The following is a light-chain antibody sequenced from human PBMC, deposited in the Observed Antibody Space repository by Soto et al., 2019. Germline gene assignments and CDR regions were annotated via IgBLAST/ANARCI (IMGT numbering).Light chain of an antibody. Sequence: QSVLTQPPSASWTPGQRVTISCSGSRSNIGSTTVHWYQHLPGTAPKLLIHNDNQWPSGVPDRFSGSKSGTSASLAISGLQSQDEADYYCAAWDDSLKGYVFGTGTKVTAL. CDR3: AAWDDSLKGYV. CDR2: NDN. J-gene: IGLJ1*01. V-gene: IGLV1-44*01. CDR1: RSNIGSTT.